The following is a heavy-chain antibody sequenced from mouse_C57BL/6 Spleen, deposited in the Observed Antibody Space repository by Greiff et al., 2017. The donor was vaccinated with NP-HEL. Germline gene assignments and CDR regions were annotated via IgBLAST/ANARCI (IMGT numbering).Heavy chain of an antibody. CDR3: ARLHYGSSYPDY. D-gene: IGHD1-1*01. J-gene: IGHJ2*01. CDR2: IYPGSGST. CDR1: GYTFTSYW. V-gene: IGHV1-55*01. Sequence: VKLQQPLAELVRPGASVKMSCKASGYTFTSYWITWVKQRPGQGLEWMGDIYPGSGSTNYNEKFKSKATLTVDTSSSTAYMQLSSLTSEDSAVYYCARLHYGSSYPDYWGQGTTLTVSS.